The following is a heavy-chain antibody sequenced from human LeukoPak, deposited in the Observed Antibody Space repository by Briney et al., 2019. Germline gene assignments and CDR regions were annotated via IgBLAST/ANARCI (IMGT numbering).Heavy chain of an antibody. V-gene: IGHV1-69*04. CDR2: IIPILGIA. Sequence: SVKVSCKASGGTFSSYAISWVRQAPGQGLEWMGRIIPILGIANYAQKFQGRVTITADKSTSTAYMELSSLRSEDTAVYYCASLIVGATTFEAPGYWGQGTLVTVSS. D-gene: IGHD1-26*01. J-gene: IGHJ4*02. CDR3: ASLIVGATTFEAPGY. CDR1: GGTFSSYA.